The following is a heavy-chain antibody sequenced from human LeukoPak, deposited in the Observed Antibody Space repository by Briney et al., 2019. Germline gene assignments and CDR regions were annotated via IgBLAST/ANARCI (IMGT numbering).Heavy chain of an antibody. D-gene: IGHD2-15*01. Sequence: SETLSLTCTVSGGSISSGGYYWSWIRQHPGKGLEWIGYIYYSGSTYYNPSLKSRVTISVDTSKNQFSLKLSSVTAADTAVYYCARASYCSGGSCYSGGMDVWGQGTTVTVSS. CDR1: GGSISSGGYY. CDR3: ARASYCSGGSCYSGGMDV. V-gene: IGHV4-31*03. CDR2: IYYSGST. J-gene: IGHJ6*02.